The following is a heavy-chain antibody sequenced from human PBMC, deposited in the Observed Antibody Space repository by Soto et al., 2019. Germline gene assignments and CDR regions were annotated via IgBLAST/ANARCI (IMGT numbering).Heavy chain of an antibody. CDR3: ATSVDAQSPINY. Sequence: EVQQVESGGGLIQPGGSLSLSCAASGFTVSSNYMSWVRQAPGTGLEWVSVIYSGGSTYYADSVKCRFTITSDNAKNTLYLQMNSRSAEDTAVYDCATSVDAQSPINYWGQGTLVIVAA. V-gene: IGHV3-53*01. D-gene: IGHD2-8*01. CDR1: GFTVSSNY. J-gene: IGHJ4*02. CDR2: IYSGGST.